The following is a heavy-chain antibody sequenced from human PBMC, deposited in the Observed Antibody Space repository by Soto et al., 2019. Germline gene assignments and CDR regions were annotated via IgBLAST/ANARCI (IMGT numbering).Heavy chain of an antibody. V-gene: IGHV3-30-3*01. CDR1: GFTFSSYA. CDR3: AREPLEIYGENYGMDV. CDR2: ISYDGSNK. D-gene: IGHD4-17*01. Sequence: QVQLVESGGGVVQPGRSLRLSCAASGFTFSSYAMHWVRQAPGKGLEWVAVISYDGSNKYYADSVKGRFTISRDNSKNTLYLQMNSLRAEDTAVYYCAREPLEIYGENYGMDVWGQGTTVTVSS. J-gene: IGHJ6*02.